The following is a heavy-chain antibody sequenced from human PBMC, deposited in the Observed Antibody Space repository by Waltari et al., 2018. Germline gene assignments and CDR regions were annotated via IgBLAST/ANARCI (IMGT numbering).Heavy chain of an antibody. Sequence: QLQLQESGPGLVKPSETLSLTCTVSGASISSSTYYWHWVRQPPGKGPEWVGSIYYTGDTYYNPSLKRRVTISADMSKNQFSLKLSSVTAADTAIYDCGRHWKNPTFDIWGQGTMVTVSS. V-gene: IGHV4-39*01. D-gene: IGHD1-1*01. CDR3: GRHWKNPTFDI. J-gene: IGHJ3*02. CDR1: GASISSSTYY. CDR2: IYYTGDT.